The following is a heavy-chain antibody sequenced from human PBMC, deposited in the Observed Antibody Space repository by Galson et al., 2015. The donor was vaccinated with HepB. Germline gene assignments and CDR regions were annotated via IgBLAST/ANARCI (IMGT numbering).Heavy chain of an antibody. Sequence: SLRLSCAASGFTFSSYAMSWVRQAPGKGLEWFSAISGSGGSTYYADSVKGRFTISRDNSKNTLYLQMNSLRAGDTAVYYCAKDWAIRGTFDIWGQGTMVTVSS. CDR3: AKDWAIRGTFDI. V-gene: IGHV3-23*01. D-gene: IGHD3-16*01. CDR2: ISGSGGST. J-gene: IGHJ3*02. CDR1: GFTFSSYA.